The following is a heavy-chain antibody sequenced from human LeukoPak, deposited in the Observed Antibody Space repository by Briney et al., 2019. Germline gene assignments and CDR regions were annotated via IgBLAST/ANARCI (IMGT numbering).Heavy chain of an antibody. V-gene: IGHV3-74*01. Sequence: GGSLRLSCAASGFTFSSYWMHWVRHAPGKGLVWVSRISRDGTSTTYADSVKGRFTVSRDNAKNTVFLQMNSLRAEDTAVYYCGRERTDPGWIDPWGQGTLVTVSS. CDR2: ISRDGTST. J-gene: IGHJ5*02. CDR1: GFTFSSYW. D-gene: IGHD3/OR15-3a*01. CDR3: GRERTDPGWIDP.